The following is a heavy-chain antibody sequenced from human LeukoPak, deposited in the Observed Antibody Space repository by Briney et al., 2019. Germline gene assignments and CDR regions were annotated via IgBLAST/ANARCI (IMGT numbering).Heavy chain of an antibody. V-gene: IGHV4-30-2*01. J-gene: IGHJ4*02. Sequence: SETLSLTCAVSGGSISSGGYSWSWIRQPPGKGLEWIGYIYHSGSTYYNPSLKSRVTISVDRSKNQFSLKLSSVTAADTAVYYCASVQETKYYFDYWGQGTLVTVSS. D-gene: IGHD1-14*01. CDR1: GGSISSGGYS. CDR2: IYHSGST. CDR3: ASVQETKYYFDY.